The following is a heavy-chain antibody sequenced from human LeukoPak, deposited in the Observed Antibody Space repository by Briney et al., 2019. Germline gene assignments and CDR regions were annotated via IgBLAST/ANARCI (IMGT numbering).Heavy chain of an antibody. J-gene: IGHJ4*02. V-gene: IGHV3-23*01. D-gene: IGHD3-22*01. CDR3: AKRGVVIRVILVGFHKEAYYFDS. CDR1: GITLSNYG. CDR2: ISGSGGST. Sequence: PGGSLRLSCAVSGITLSNYGMSWVRQAPGKGLERVAGISGSGGSTNYADSVKGRFTISRDNPQNTLYLQMNSLRAEDTAVYFCAKRGVVIRVILVGFHKEAYYFDSWGQGALVTVSS.